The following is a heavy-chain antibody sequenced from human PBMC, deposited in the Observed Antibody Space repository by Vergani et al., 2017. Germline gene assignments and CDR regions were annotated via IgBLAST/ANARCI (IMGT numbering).Heavy chain of an antibody. CDR1: GGSISSGGYY. CDR2: TYYSGST. D-gene: IGHD1-26*01. Sequence: QVQLQESGPGLVKPSQTLSLTCTVSGGSISSGGYYWSWIRQHPGKGLEWIGYTYYSGSTYYNPSLKSRVTISVDTSKNQFSLKLSSVTAADTAVYYCARGSFREYYFDCWGQGTLVTVSS. V-gene: IGHV4-31*03. CDR3: ARGSFREYYFDC. J-gene: IGHJ4*02.